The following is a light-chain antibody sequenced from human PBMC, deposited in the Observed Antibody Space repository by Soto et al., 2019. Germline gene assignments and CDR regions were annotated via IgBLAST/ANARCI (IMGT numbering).Light chain of an antibody. CDR3: QQYNTYWWT. V-gene: IGKV1-5*01. CDR1: QTISSW. J-gene: IGKJ1*01. CDR2: DIS. Sequence: DIQMTQSPSTLSASVGDRVTITCRASQTISSWLAWYQQKPGKAPKLLIYDISSLDSGVPARFSGSGSGTEFTLTISSLQPDDFATYYCQQYNTYWWTFGQGTKVEIK.